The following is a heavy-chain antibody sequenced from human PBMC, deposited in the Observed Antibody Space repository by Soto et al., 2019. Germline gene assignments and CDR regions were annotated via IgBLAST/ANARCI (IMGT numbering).Heavy chain of an antibody. J-gene: IGHJ6*02. CDR2: IIPIFGTA. CDR1: GGTFSSYA. Sequence: QVQLVQSGAEVKKPGSSVKVSCKASGGTFSSYAISWVRQAPGQGLEWMGGIIPIFGTANYAQKFQGRVTITADESTSTAYMELSSLRSEDTAVYYCARESDYYDSSGYYRRYYYYGMDVWGQGTTVTVSS. D-gene: IGHD3-22*01. CDR3: ARESDYYDSSGYYRRYYYYGMDV. V-gene: IGHV1-69*01.